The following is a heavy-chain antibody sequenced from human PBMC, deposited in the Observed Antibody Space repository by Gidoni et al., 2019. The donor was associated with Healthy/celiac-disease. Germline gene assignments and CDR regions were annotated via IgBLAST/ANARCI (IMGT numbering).Heavy chain of an antibody. CDR1: GFTFDDYA. V-gene: IGHV3-9*01. Sequence: EVQLVVSGGGLVQPGRSLRLSGAASGFTFDDYAMHWGLQAPGKGLEWVSGISWNSGSIGYADSVKGRFTISRDNAKNSLYLQMNSLRAEDTALYYCATLAGTKPFDYWGQGTLVTVSS. D-gene: IGHD6-19*01. CDR2: ISWNSGSI. CDR3: ATLAGTKPFDY. J-gene: IGHJ4*02.